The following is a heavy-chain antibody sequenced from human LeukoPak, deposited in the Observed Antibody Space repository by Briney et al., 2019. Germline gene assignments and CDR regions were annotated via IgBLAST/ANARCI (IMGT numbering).Heavy chain of an antibody. J-gene: IGHJ4*02. CDR3: AADRGSSPDYYFDY. CDR2: IVVGSGNT. V-gene: IGHV1-58*01. CDR1: GFTFTSSA. Sequence: ASVKVSCKASGFTFTSSAVQWVRQARGQRLEWIGWIVVGSGNTNYAQKFQERVTITRDMSTSTAYMELSSPRSEDTAVYYCAADRGSSPDYYFDYWGQGTLVTVSS. D-gene: IGHD6-6*01.